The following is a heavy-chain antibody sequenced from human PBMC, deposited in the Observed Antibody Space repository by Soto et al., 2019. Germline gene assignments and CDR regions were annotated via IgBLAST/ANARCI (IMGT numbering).Heavy chain of an antibody. CDR3: TRELNQLPMNWFDP. CDR2: IRSKAYGGTT. Sequence: GGSLRLSCTASGFTFGDYAMSWFRQAPGKGLEWVGFIRSKAYGGTTEYAASVKGRFTISRDDSKSIAYLQMNSLKTEDTAVYYCTRELNQLPMNWFDPWGQGTLVTVSS. D-gene: IGHD2-2*01. V-gene: IGHV3-49*03. J-gene: IGHJ5*02. CDR1: GFTFGDYA.